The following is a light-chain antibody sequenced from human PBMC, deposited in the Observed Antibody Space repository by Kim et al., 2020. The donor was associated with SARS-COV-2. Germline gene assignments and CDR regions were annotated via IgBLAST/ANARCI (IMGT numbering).Light chain of an antibody. J-gene: IGKJ3*01. CDR3: QQLHTFPFT. CDR1: EDISTY. CDR2: GAS. V-gene: IGKV1-12*01. Sequence: ASVGDRFTITCRATEDISTYLAWYQHKPEKAPKLLIYGASSLQSGVPSSFVGSGSGTDYTLTITSPQPEDLATYHCQQLHTFPFTFGPGTKVDIK.